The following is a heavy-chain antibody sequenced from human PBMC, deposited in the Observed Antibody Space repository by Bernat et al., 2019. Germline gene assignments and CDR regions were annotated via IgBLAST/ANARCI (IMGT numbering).Heavy chain of an antibody. CDR1: GGSISSSRYY. D-gene: IGHD3-10*01. Sequence: QLQLQESGPGLVKPSETLSLTCTVSGGSISSSRYYWGWTRQPPGKGLGWIGSIYYSWSTYYNPSLKGRVAISVDTSKNPFSMKLSSVTAADTAVYYCARHVSRGGFHHWGQGTLVTVSS. V-gene: IGHV4-39*01. CDR2: IYYSWST. CDR3: ARHVSRGGFHH. J-gene: IGHJ1*01.